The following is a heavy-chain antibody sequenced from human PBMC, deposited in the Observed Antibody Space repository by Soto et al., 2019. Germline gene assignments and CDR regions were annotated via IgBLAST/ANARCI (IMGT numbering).Heavy chain of an antibody. CDR1: GGSISSSSYY. V-gene: IGHV4-39*01. D-gene: IGHD6-19*01. Sequence: QLQLQESGPGLVKPSETLSLTCTVSGGSISSSSYYWGWIRQPPGKGLEWIGSIYYSGSTYYNPSLKSSVTITVDTSKNLFSLKLSSVTAADTAVYYCAGRIAVAGTFDYWGQGTLVTVSS. CDR3: AGRIAVAGTFDY. CDR2: IYYSGST. J-gene: IGHJ4*02.